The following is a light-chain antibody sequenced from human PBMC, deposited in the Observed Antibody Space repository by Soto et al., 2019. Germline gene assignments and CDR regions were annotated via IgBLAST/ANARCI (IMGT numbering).Light chain of an antibody. CDR3: QQRPNWPLT. CDR2: DAS. Sequence: EIVLTQSPATLSLSPGEGATLSCRASQSISSHLAWYHQKPGQAPRLLMYDASNRATGIPARFSGSGSGTDFTLTISSLAPEDFAVYYCQQRPNWPLTFGGGTKVEIK. J-gene: IGKJ4*01. V-gene: IGKV3-11*01. CDR1: QSISSH.